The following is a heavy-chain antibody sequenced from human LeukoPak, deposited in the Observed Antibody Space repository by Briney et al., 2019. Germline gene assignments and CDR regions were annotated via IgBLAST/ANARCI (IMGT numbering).Heavy chain of an antibody. D-gene: IGHD6-19*01. J-gene: IGHJ5*02. CDR2: INSYNGNT. V-gene: IGHV1-18*01. CDR1: GYTLSSYG. Sequence: GASVKVSCKVSGYTLSSYGISWVRQAPGQGLEWMGWINSYNGNTKYAQKLQGRVTMTTDTSTGIAYMELRSLRSDDTAVYYCARDPASIAVAGNDWFDPWGQGTLVTVSS. CDR3: ARDPASIAVAGNDWFDP.